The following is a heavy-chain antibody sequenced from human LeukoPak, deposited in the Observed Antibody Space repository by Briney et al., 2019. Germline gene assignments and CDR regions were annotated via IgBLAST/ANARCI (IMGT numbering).Heavy chain of an antibody. Sequence: GGSLRLSCAASGFTFSSYSMNWVRQALGKGLEWVSSISSSSSYIYYADSVKGRSTISRDNAKNSLYLQMNSLRAEDTAVYYCARGTFGIVGATDFDYWGQGTLVTVSS. J-gene: IGHJ4*02. CDR3: ARGTFGIVGATDFDY. CDR2: ISSSSSYI. CDR1: GFTFSSYS. D-gene: IGHD1-26*01. V-gene: IGHV3-21*01.